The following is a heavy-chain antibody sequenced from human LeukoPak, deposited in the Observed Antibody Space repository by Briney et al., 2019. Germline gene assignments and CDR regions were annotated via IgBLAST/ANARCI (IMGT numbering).Heavy chain of an antibody. V-gene: IGHV3-43*02. CDR2: ISGDGGST. CDR1: GFTFDDYA. J-gene: IGHJ6*02. CDR3: AKDSVNDYYYYGMDV. D-gene: IGHD4-23*01. Sequence: GGSLRLSCAASGFTFDDYAMHWVRQAPGKGLEWVSLISGDGGSTYYADSVKGRFTISRDNSKNSLYLQMNSLRTEDTALYYCAKDSVNDYYYYGMDVWGQGTTVTVSS.